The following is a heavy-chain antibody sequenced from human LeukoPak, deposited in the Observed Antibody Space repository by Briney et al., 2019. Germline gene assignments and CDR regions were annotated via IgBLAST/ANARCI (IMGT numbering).Heavy chain of an antibody. J-gene: IGHJ4*02. CDR1: GYTFTGYY. Sequence: ASVEVSCKASGYTFTGYYMHWVRQAPGQGLEWMGWINPNSGGTNYAQKFQGRVTMTRDTSISTAYMELSRLRSDDTAVYYCARETSPDYDFWSGYPDYWGQGTLVTVSS. CDR2: INPNSGGT. CDR3: ARETSPDYDFWSGYPDY. V-gene: IGHV1-2*02. D-gene: IGHD3-3*01.